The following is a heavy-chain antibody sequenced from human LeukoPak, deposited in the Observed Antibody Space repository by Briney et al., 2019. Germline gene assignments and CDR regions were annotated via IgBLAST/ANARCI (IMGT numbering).Heavy chain of an antibody. CDR1: GFTFSSYA. CDR3: ASRSINMIVPAFDI. J-gene: IGHJ3*02. V-gene: IGHV3-23*01. D-gene: IGHD3-22*01. Sequence: GGSLRLSCAASGFTFSSYAMSWVRQAPGKGLEWVSAISGSGGSTYYADSVEGRFTISRDDSKNTLYLQMNSLRAEDTAVYYCASRSINMIVPAFDIWGQGTMVTVSS. CDR2: ISGSGGST.